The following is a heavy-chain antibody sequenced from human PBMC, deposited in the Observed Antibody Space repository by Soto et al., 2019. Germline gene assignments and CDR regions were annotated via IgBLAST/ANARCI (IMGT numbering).Heavy chain of an antibody. J-gene: IGHJ4*02. CDR2: ISYDGSNS. CDR3: ARDYGAPAASFFVY. Sequence: QVQLVESGGGVVQPGRSLRLSCAASGFTFSSYGMHWVRQAPGKGLEWVAVISYDGSNSYYADSVKGRFTISRDNSKNTLYLQMNSLRAEDTAVYYCARDYGAPAASFFVYWGQGTLVTVSS. CDR1: GFTFSSYG. V-gene: IGHV3-30*03. D-gene: IGHD2-2*01.